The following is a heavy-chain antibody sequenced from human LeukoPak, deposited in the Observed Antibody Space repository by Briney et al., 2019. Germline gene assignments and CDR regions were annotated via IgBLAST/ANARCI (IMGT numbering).Heavy chain of an antibody. V-gene: IGHV3-30-3*01. Sequence: PGRSLRLSCAASGFTLSSYAMHWVRQAPGKELVWVAVISYDGSNKYYADSVKGRLTISRDNFKNTLYLQMNGLRAEDTAVYYCARDGGNWFGHWGQGTLVTVSS. CDR2: ISYDGSNK. CDR3: ARDGGNWFGH. CDR1: GFTLSSYA. D-gene: IGHD4-23*01. J-gene: IGHJ5*02.